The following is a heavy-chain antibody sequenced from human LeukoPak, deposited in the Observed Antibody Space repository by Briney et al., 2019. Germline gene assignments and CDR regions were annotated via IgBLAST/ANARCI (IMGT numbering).Heavy chain of an antibody. CDR1: GFTFSSNY. CDR3: ARDWSHRCFDY. V-gene: IGHV3-53*01. J-gene: IGHJ4*02. D-gene: IGHD3-3*01. Sequence: PGGSLRLSCAASGFTFSSNYMSWVRQAPGKGLEWVSVIYSGDSGGITYYADSVKGRFTISRDNSKNTLYLQMNSLRAEDTAVYYCARDWSHRCFDYWGQGTLVTVSS. CDR2: IYSGDSGGIT.